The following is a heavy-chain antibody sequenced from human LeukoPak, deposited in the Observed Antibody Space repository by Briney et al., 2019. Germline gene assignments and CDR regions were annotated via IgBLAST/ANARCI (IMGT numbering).Heavy chain of an antibody. Sequence: ASVKVSCKASGYTFTGYYMHWVRQAPGQGLEWMGWINPNSGGTNYAQKIQGRVTMTRDTSISTAYMELSRLRSDDTGVYYCARDHMVRGVVTDYWGQGTLVTVSS. CDR3: ARDHMVRGVVTDY. CDR2: INPNSGGT. J-gene: IGHJ4*02. V-gene: IGHV1-2*02. CDR1: GYTFTGYY. D-gene: IGHD3-10*01.